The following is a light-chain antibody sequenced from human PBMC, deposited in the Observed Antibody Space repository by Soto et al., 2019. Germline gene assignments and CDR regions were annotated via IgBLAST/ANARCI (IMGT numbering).Light chain of an antibody. V-gene: IGLV1-44*01. CDR1: TSNIGSNT. CDR2: NND. Sequence: QSVLTQPPSASGTPGQSVTISCSGSTSNIGSNTVKWYQQLPGTAPKLLIYNNDQRPSGVPDRLSGSKSGTSASLAISGLQYEDEADYYCAAWDDSLNGYVFGSGTKLTV. CDR3: AAWDDSLNGYV. J-gene: IGLJ6*01.